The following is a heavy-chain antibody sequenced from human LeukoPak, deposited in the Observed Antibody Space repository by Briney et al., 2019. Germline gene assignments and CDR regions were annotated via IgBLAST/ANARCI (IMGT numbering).Heavy chain of an antibody. V-gene: IGHV3-33*06. J-gene: IGHJ4*02. Sequence: PGRSLRLSCTASGFTFSTYAMHWVRQAPGKGLEWVAVIWYDGTQKYYADSVKGRFTISRDNSKNTLYLQMNSLRAEDTAVYYCAKGGDSSGYYVLNYFDYWGQGTLVTVSS. CDR1: GFTFSTYA. CDR2: IWYDGTQK. CDR3: AKGGDSSGYYVLNYFDY. D-gene: IGHD3-22*01.